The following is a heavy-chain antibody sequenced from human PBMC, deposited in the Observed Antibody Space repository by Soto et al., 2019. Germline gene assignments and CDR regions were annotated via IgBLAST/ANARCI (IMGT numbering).Heavy chain of an antibody. CDR2: INHSGST. J-gene: IGHJ5*02. D-gene: IGHD6-13*01. Sequence: PSETLSLTCAVYGGSFSGYYWSWIRQPPGKGLEWIGEINHSGSTNYNPSLKSRVTISVDTSKNQFSLKLSSVTAADTAVYYCARVRGYSSSPSWFDPWGQGTLVTVSS. CDR1: GGSFSGYY. V-gene: IGHV4-34*01. CDR3: ARVRGYSSSPSWFDP.